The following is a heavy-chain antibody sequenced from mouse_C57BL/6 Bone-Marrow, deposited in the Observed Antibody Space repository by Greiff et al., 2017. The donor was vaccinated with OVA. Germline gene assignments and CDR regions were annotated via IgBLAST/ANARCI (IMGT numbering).Heavy chain of an antibody. CDR1: GYTFTSYW. Sequence: QVQLQQPGTELVKPGASVKLSCKASGYTFTSYWMHWVKQRPGQGLEWIGNINPSNGGTNYNEKFKSKATLTVDKSTSTAYMQLSSLTSEDSAVYYCAREGVGWDGNYFDYWGQGTTLTVSS. J-gene: IGHJ2*01. D-gene: IGHD2-1*01. V-gene: IGHV1-53*01. CDR3: AREGVGWDGNYFDY. CDR2: INPSNGGT.